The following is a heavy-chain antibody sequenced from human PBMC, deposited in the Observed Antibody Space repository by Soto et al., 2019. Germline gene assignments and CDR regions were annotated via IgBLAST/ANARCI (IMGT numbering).Heavy chain of an antibody. V-gene: IGHV1-2*04. CDR3: ARVREGEVTLKGLGAFDI. CDR1: RYTFTGFY. D-gene: IGHD3-16*01. CDR2: INPNSGGT. J-gene: IGHJ3*02. Sequence: QVQLVQSGAEVKKPGASVKVSCKASRYTFTGFYMHWVRQAPGQGLEWMGWINPNSGGTNYAQKFQGWVTMTRDTSISTAYMELSRLRSDDTAVYYCARVREGEVTLKGLGAFDIWGQGTMVTVSS.